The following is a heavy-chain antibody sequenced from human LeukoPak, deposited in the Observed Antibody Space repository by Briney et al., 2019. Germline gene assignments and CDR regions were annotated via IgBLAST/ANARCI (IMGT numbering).Heavy chain of an antibody. Sequence: GGSLRLSCAASGFTFSSYAMSWVRQAPGKGLEGVSAISGSGGSTSYAGSVKGRFTISRDNSKNTLYLQMNSLRAEDTAVYYCAKSGPGYSSSWYMSYWGQGTLVTVSS. CDR2: ISGSGGST. D-gene: IGHD6-13*01. CDR1: GFTFSSYA. V-gene: IGHV3-23*01. J-gene: IGHJ4*02. CDR3: AKSGPGYSSSWYMSY.